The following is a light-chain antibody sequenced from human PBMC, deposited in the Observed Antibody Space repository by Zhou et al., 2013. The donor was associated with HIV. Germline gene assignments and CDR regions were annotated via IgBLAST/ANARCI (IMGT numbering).Light chain of an antibody. J-gene: IGKJ2*01. CDR3: QQYTNWPPAYT. CDR2: GAS. V-gene: IGKV3-15*01. Sequence: EIVMTQSPVSLPVSPGERATLSCRASQSVGFNLAWYQQKPGLAPRLLIYGASTRATGIPARFFGGGSGTEFTLTISSVQSEDFAVYYCQQYTNWPPAYTFGQGTKLEIK. CDR1: QSVGFN.